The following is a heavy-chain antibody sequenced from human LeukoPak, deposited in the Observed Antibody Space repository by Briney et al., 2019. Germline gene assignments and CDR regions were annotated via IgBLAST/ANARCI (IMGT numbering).Heavy chain of an antibody. V-gene: IGHV3-23*01. CDR3: ASSYCSGGSCYSVGIDY. J-gene: IGHJ4*02. CDR2: ISGSGGST. Sequence: GGSLRLSCAASGFTFSSYAMSWVRQAPGKGLEWVSAISGSGGSTYYADSVKGRFTISRDNSKNTLYLQMNSLRAEDTAVYYCASSYCSGGSCYSVGIDYWGQGTLVTVSS. D-gene: IGHD2-15*01. CDR1: GFTFSSYA.